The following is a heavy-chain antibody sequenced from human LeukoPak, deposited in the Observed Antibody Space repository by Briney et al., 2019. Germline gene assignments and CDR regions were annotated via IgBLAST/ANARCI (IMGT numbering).Heavy chain of an antibody. Sequence: GGSLRLSCAASGFTFSSYWMSWVRQAPGKGLEWVSAISGSGGSTYYADSVKGRFTISRDNSKNTLYLQMNSLRAEDTAVYYCAKLAVVVPAAPRDGYYYYMDVWGKGTTVTVSS. CDR2: ISGSGGST. J-gene: IGHJ6*03. CDR1: GFTFSSYW. D-gene: IGHD2-2*01. CDR3: AKLAVVVPAAPRDGYYYYMDV. V-gene: IGHV3-23*01.